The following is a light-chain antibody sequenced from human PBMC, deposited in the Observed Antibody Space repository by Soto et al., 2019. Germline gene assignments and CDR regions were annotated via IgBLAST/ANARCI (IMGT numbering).Light chain of an antibody. CDR1: QRISTC. CDR3: QQRSQCPPMT. V-gene: IGKV3-11*01. CDR2: DAS. Sequence: PGQKATLSCRPSQRISTCVAWYQVKPGQAPRLLIYDASIRATGVPARFSGSGSGTDFSLTISSLEPEDVAVYYCQQRSQCPPMTSGQGTRREI. J-gene: IGKJ5*01.